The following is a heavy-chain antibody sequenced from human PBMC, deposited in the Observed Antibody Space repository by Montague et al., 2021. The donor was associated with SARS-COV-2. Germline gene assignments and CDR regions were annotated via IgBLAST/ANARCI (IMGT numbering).Heavy chain of an antibody. Sequence: SETLSLTCGVYGGSFGDDHWSWIRQPPGKGLEWIGDIKQSGSTNXXPSLKSRVTISVDTSGNQFSLKLTSVTAADTAVYFCARGHLSVSMIVVVFTSASYYFDYWGQGALVTVSS. CDR3: ARGHLSVSMIVVVFTSASYYFDY. D-gene: IGHD3-22*01. V-gene: IGHV4-34*01. J-gene: IGHJ4*02. CDR1: GGSFGDDH. CDR2: IKQSGST.